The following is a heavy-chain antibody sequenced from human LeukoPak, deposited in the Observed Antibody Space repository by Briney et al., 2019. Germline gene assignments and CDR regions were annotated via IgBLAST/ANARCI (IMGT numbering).Heavy chain of an antibody. CDR1: GYTFTRYY. Sequence: ASVKVSCKTSGYTFTRYYIHWVRQAPGQGLEWMGIINPSGGSTNYAQTFQGRLSMTRDTSTSTVYMELSSLRSEDTAVYYCARGAYSYAQDFWGQGTLVTASS. J-gene: IGHJ4*02. CDR3: ARGAYSYAQDF. V-gene: IGHV1-46*01. CDR2: INPSGGST. D-gene: IGHD5-18*01.